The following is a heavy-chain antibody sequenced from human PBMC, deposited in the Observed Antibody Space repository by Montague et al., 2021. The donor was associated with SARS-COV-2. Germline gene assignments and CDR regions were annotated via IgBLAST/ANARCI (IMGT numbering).Heavy chain of an antibody. V-gene: IGHV3-23*01. CDR2: LRGSDGAT. CDR1: GFSFIGYS. CDR3: AKGAFSYGINIMDS. J-gene: IGHJ4*02. D-gene: IGHD2-21*01. Sequence: SCAASGFSFIGYSMSWVRQTPGKGLELVSALRGSDGATFYADSVNGHFTISRDTSKNTLFLQMISLRADDSALYYCAKGAFSYGINIMDSWGQGTLVTVSS.